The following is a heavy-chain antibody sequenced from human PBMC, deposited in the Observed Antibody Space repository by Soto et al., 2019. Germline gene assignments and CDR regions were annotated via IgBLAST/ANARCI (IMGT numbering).Heavy chain of an antibody. CDR3: AKRRGAGGHFDY. J-gene: IGHJ4*02. Sequence: DVQLLESGGGLVQPEGSLRLSCAASGFTFSSYAMGWVRQGPGKGLEWVAVVSIGGSTHYADSVRGRFTISRDNSKNTLSLQMNSLTAEDTDVYFCAKRRGAGGHFDYWGQGALVTGSS. D-gene: IGHD2-15*01. V-gene: IGHV3-23*01. CDR2: VSIGGST. CDR1: GFTFSSYA.